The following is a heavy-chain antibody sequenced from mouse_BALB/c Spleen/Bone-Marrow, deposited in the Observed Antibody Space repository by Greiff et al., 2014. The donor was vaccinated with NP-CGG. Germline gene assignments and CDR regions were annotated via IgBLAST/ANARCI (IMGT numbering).Heavy chain of an antibody. CDR3: AIYYGNYYAMDY. CDR1: GFNIKDTY. J-gene: IGHJ4*01. Sequence: VQLQQSGAELVKPGASVKLSCTASGFNIKDTYMHWVRQRPEQGLEWIGRIDPANGNTKYDPKFQGKATITADTSSNTAYLQLSSLTSEDTAVYYCAIYYGNYYAMDYWGQGTSVTVPS. CDR2: IDPANGNT. V-gene: IGHV14-3*02. D-gene: IGHD2-1*01.